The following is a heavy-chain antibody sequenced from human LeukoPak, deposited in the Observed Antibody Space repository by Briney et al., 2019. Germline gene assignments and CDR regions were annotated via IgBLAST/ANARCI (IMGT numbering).Heavy chain of an antibody. CDR2: ISWDGNKK. Sequence: PGESLRLSCGASGFTFRGYTMHWVRQAPGKGLQWVAVISWDGNKKFYADSVEGRFTISRDNSKNTLSLQMNSLRLEDTALYYCAREGGNSTSWGYFDYWGQGTLVTVSS. CDR1: GFTFRGYT. CDR3: AREGGNSTSWGYFDY. V-gene: IGHV3-30*04. J-gene: IGHJ4*02. D-gene: IGHD6-13*01.